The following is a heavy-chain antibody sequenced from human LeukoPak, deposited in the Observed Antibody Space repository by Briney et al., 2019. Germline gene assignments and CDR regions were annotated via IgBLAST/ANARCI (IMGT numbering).Heavy chain of an antibody. V-gene: IGHV3-23*01. CDR1: GFTFSSYA. J-gene: IGHJ6*02. CDR2: INDSGGST. CDR3: AKAYTYYYGSGSYYGHYYDMDV. D-gene: IGHD3-10*01. Sequence: PGGSLRLSCAASGFTFSSYAMSWVRQAPGKGLEWVSTINDSGGSTYYADSVKGRFTISRDNSKNTLYLQMNSLRAEDTAVYYCAKAYTYYYGSGSYYGHYYDMDVWGQGTTVTVSS.